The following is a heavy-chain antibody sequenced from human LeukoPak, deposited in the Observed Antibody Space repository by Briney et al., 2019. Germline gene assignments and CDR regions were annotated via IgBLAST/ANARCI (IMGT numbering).Heavy chain of an antibody. CDR3: ARAGGGGSYSGSYYFDY. CDR1: GGSISSSY. V-gene: IGHV4-4*07. J-gene: IGHJ4*02. D-gene: IGHD1-26*01. Sequence: KASETLSLTCTVSGGSISSSYWSWIRQPAGKGLEWIGRIYTSGSTNYNPSLKSPVTISVDKSKNHFSLKLSSVTAAETAGYYCARAGGGGSYSGSYYFDYWGQGTLVTVSS. CDR2: IYTSGST.